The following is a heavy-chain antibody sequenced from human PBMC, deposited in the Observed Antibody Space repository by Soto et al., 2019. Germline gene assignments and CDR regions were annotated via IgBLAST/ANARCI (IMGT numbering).Heavy chain of an antibody. CDR3: ARHVSNYDILTGYSPRWLDP. CDR2: IYYSGST. D-gene: IGHD3-9*01. V-gene: IGHV4-39*01. J-gene: IGHJ5*02. Sequence: VSGGSIGSISDCRGWNRQTPGKGLEWIGSIYYSGSTYYNPSLKSRVTISVDTSKNQFSLKLSSVTAADTAVYYCARHVSNYDILTGYSPRWLDPWGQGTLVTVSS. CDR1: GGSIGSISDC.